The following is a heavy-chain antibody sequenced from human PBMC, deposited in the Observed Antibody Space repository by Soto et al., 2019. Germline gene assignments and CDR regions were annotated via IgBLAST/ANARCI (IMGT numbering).Heavy chain of an antibody. CDR3: AKDHYTVLVVGDYFDY. D-gene: IGHD2-15*01. CDR1: GFTFDSYA. CDR2: ISDSGSST. Sequence: GGSLRLSCAASGFTFDSYAMSWVRQAPGKGLEWVSTISDSGSSTYYADSVKGRFTISRDNSKTTVYLQMNSLRAEDTAVYYCAKDHYTVLVVGDYFDYWGQGTLVTVS. V-gene: IGHV3-23*01. J-gene: IGHJ4*02.